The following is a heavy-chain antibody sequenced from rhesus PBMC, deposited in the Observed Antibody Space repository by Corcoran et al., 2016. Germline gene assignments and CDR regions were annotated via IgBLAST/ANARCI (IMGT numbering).Heavy chain of an antibody. D-gene: IGHD5-42*01. V-gene: IGHV4S14*01. CDR1: GYSISSGYY. Sequence: QVQLQESGPGLVKPSETLSLTCAVSGYSISSGYYWGWHRPPPRMGLEWIGCIYGSGGSNYLNPSLKSRVTLSVDTSKNQFSLKLSSVTAADTAVYYCARVGSSWSEWDTVGTEWYFDLWGPGTPITISS. J-gene: IGHJ2*01. CDR2: IYGSGGSN. CDR3: ARVGSSWSEWDTVGTEWYFDL.